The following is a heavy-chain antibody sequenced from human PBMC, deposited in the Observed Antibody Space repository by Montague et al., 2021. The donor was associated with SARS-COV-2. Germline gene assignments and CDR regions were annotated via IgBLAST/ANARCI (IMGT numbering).Heavy chain of an antibody. V-gene: IGHV4-39*01. D-gene: IGHD2-8*01. Sequence: SETRSLTCTVSGGSISSSSYYWGWIRQPPGKGLEWIGNIYYSGNTYYNPSLKSRVTISVDTPKNQFSLKLNSVTAADTAVYYCATITLGYCTNGVCQPPDYWGQGTLVTVSS. CDR1: GGSISSSSYY. CDR2: IYYSGNT. CDR3: ATITLGYCTNGVCQPPDY. J-gene: IGHJ4*02.